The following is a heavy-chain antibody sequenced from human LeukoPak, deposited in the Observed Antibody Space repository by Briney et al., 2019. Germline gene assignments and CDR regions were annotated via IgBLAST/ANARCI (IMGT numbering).Heavy chain of an antibody. V-gene: IGHV1-24*01. Sequence: ASVKVSCKVSGYTLTELSMHWVRQAPGKGLEWMGGFDPEDGETSYAQKFQGRVTMTRDMSTSTVYMELSSLRSEDTAVYYCARVGGSYTFDYWGQGTLVTVSS. J-gene: IGHJ4*02. CDR2: FDPEDGET. D-gene: IGHD1-26*01. CDR3: ARVGGSYTFDY. CDR1: GYTLTELS.